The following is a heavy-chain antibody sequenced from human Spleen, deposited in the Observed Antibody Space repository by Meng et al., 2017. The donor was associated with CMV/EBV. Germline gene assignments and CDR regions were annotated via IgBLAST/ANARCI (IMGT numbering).Heavy chain of an antibody. CDR3: ARGGGETYCSGGSCYRPYNWFDP. CDR1: A. V-gene: IGHV1-69*10. D-gene: IGHD2-15*01. CDR2: IIPLLDVV. J-gene: IGHJ5*02. Sequence: AFRWVRQAPGQGLEWLGGIIPLLDVVKYSEKFQGRVTITADKTTSTVYMELSSLRSEDTAVYYCARGGGETYCSGGSCYRPYNWFDPWGQGTLVTVSS.